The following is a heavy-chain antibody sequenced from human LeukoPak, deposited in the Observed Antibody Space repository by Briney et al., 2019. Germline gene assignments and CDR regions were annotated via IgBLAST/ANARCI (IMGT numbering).Heavy chain of an antibody. CDR1: GFTFSTFL. CDR2: INSDGSST. CDR3: ARDLIAADVYYGMDV. Sequence: PGGSLRLSCAASGFTFSTFLMHWVRQAPGKGLVRVSRINSDGSSTIYADSVRGRFTISRDNAKNTLYLQMNSLRAEDTAVYYCARDLIAADVYYGMDVWGQGTTVTVSS. D-gene: IGHD6-13*01. V-gene: IGHV3-74*01. J-gene: IGHJ6*02.